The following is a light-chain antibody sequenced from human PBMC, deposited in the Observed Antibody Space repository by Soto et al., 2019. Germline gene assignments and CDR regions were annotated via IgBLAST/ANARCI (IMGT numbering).Light chain of an antibody. Sequence: EIVLTQSPATLSLSPGERATLSCRASQSVSRYLAWYQQKPGQAPRLLIYDASNRATGIPARFSGSGSGTDFTLTISSLEPEDFAVYYCQQRSNWPITVGQGTRLEIK. CDR1: QSVSRY. CDR2: DAS. J-gene: IGKJ5*01. CDR3: QQRSNWPIT. V-gene: IGKV3-11*01.